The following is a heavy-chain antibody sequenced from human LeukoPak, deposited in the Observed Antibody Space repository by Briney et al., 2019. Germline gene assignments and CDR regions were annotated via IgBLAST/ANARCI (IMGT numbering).Heavy chain of an antibody. J-gene: IGHJ6*02. CDR1: GDSISGTSFY. CDR3: ATLATYYDILTGTYYYYYYGMDV. CDR2: IYDTGST. D-gene: IGHD3-9*01. Sequence: SETLSLTCTVSGDSISGTSFYWGWIRQAPGKGLEWIGAIYDTGSTYYNPSLKSRVTLSVDTSKNQFSLKLSSVTAADTAVYYCATLATYYDILTGTYYYYYYGMDVWGQGTTVTVSS. V-gene: IGHV4-39*01.